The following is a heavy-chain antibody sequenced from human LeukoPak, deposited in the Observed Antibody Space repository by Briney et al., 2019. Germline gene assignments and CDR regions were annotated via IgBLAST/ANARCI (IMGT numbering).Heavy chain of an antibody. V-gene: IGHV4-30-2*01. J-gene: IGHJ3*01. CDR2: IYDSGRT. D-gene: IGHD2-15*01. CDR3: ANADRFCSGSCHVPDAFDF. Sequence: SQTLSLTCTVSGASISSGDYYWTWIRQPPGKGLEWIGYIYDSGRTDFNPSLKSRVTISVDRSKNQFSLRLSSLTAADTAVYSCANADRFCSGSCHVPDAFDFWGQGTMVTVSS. CDR1: GASISSGDYY.